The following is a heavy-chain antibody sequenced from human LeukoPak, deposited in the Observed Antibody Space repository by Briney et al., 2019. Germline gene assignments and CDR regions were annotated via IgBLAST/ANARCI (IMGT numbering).Heavy chain of an antibody. V-gene: IGHV4-59*01. J-gene: IGHJ4*02. CDR1: DASISGYY. CDR3: ARDLGGIYFDY. Sequence: SETLSLTCTVSDASISGYYWSWTRQPPGKGLEWIGSIHFSGSTNYNPSLRSRVTISVDTSKNQLSLNLSSVTAADTAVYYCARDLGGIYFDYWGQGTLVTVSS. D-gene: IGHD1-26*01. CDR2: IHFSGST.